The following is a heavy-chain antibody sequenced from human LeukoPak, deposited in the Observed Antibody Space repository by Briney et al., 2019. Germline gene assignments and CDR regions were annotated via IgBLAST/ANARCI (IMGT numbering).Heavy chain of an antibody. D-gene: IGHD4-17*01. J-gene: IGHJ3*02. CDR3: ARDYGDPPYAFDI. CDR2: IQYDGSNA. Sequence: PGGSLRLSCEASGLTLSYYGMHWVRQAPGKGVEWVAFIQYDGSNAYYADSVKGRFTISRDNSKNTLYLQMNSLRAEDTAVYYCARDYGDPPYAFDIWGQGTMVTVSS. CDR1: GLTLSYYG. V-gene: IGHV3-30*02.